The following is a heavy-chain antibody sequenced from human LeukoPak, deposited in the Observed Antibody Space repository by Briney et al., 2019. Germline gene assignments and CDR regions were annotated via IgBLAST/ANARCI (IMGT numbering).Heavy chain of an antibody. D-gene: IGHD1-14*01. J-gene: IGHJ4*02. V-gene: IGHV3-48*03. CDR1: GFTFSGYE. CDR3: ARGLGPGPYFDY. CDR2: ISGSGDTL. Sequence: QPGGSLRLSCAASGFTFSGYEMNWVRQAPGKGLEWVSYISGSGDTLYYADSVKGRFTISRDNSKSSLYLQMNSLRAEDTAVYYCARGLGPGPYFDYWGQGTLVTVSS.